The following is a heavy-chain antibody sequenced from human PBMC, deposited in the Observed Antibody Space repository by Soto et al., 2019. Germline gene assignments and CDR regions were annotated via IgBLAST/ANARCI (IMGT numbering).Heavy chain of an antibody. D-gene: IGHD3-22*01. V-gene: IGHV4-59*01. CDR3: ARDWYYYDSSGSTRVGWFDP. J-gene: IGHJ5*02. CDR1: GGSISSYY. CDR2: IYYSGST. Sequence: SETLSLTCAVSGGSISSYYWSWIRQPPGKGLEWIGHIYYSGSTNYNPSLKSRVTISVDTSKNQFSLKLSSVTAADTAVYYCARDWYYYDSSGSTRVGWFDPWGQGTLVTVS.